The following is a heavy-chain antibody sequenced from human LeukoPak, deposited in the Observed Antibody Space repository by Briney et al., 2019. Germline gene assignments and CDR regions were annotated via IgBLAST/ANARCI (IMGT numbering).Heavy chain of an antibody. Sequence: SETLSLTRTVSGDSASGISFYWSWIRQPPGKGLQYIGYIQYSGSTNYNPSLKSRVTISVDTSKNQFSLKLSSVTAADTAVYYCARYYDRSGYWSTPHFDYWGQGTLVTVSS. J-gene: IGHJ4*02. V-gene: IGHV4-61*01. CDR2: IQYSGST. CDR1: GDSASGISFY. CDR3: ARYYDRSGYWSTPHFDY. D-gene: IGHD3-22*01.